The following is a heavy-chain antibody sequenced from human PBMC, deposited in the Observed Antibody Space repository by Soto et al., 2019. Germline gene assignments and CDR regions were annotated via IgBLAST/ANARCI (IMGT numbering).Heavy chain of an antibody. V-gene: IGHV1-18*04. CDR1: GYTFTNYG. D-gene: IGHD3-3*01. J-gene: IGHJ5*02. CDR2: ISGYNGNT. CDR3: ARDPHEFWTSYWFDP. Sequence: GASVKVSCKASGYTFTNYGVSWVRQAPGQGLEWMGWISGYNGNTNYAQNLQGRVSMTTDTSTSTAYLELRSLRPDDTAVYYCARDPHEFWTSYWFDPWGQGTPVTVSS.